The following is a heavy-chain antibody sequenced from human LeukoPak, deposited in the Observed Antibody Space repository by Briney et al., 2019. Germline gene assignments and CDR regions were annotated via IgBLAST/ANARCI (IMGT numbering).Heavy chain of an antibody. J-gene: IGHJ4*02. CDR1: GGSFSGYY. CDR2: FHHSGRT. V-gene: IGHV4-34*01. D-gene: IGHD3-22*01. CDR3: ARGLKFAYYYDSSGYYYERGYFDY. Sequence: SETLSLTCAVYGGSFSGYYWSWIRQPPGKGLEWIGEFHHSGRTNNNPSLKSRVTISVDTSKNQFSLKLSSVTAADTAVYYCARGLKFAYYYDSSGYYYERGYFDYWGQGTLVTVSS.